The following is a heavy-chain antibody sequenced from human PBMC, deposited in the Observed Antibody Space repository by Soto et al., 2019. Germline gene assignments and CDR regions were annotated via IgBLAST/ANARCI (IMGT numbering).Heavy chain of an antibody. J-gene: IGHJ4*02. CDR1: GFTFSSYA. CDR2: ISGSGGGT. Sequence: GGSLRLSCAASGFTFSSYAMIWIRQAPGKGLEWVSAISGSGGGTYYVDSVKGRFTISRDNSKNTLYLQMNSLRAEDSALYYCAKDHESDYWGQGTLVTVSS. CDR3: AKDHESDY. V-gene: IGHV3-23*01.